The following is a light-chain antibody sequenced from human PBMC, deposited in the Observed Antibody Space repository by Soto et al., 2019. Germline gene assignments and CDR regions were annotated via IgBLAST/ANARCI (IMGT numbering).Light chain of an antibody. CDR2: EVS. V-gene: IGLV2-14*01. J-gene: IGLJ3*02. CDR3: SSYTTNSTWV. CDR1: SSDVGGYNY. Sequence: QSALTQPASVSGSPGQSITISCTGTSSDVGGYNYVSWYQQHPGKAPKLMIYEVSNRPSGVSNRFSGSKSGITASLTISGLLAEDEADYYCSSYTTNSTWVFGGGTKL.